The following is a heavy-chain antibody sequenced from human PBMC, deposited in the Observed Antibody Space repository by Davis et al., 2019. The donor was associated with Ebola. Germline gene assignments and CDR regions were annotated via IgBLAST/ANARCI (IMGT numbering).Heavy chain of an antibody. CDR1: GGTFSSYA. CDR3: ARDFGDFGMDV. CDR2: IIPIFGTA. Sequence: AASVKVSCKASGGTFSSYAISWVRQAPGQGLEWMGGIIPIFGTANYAQKFQGRVTITADKSTSTAYMELSSLRSEDTAVYYCARDFGDFGMDVWGQGTLVTVSS. D-gene: IGHD3-16*01. J-gene: IGHJ4*02. V-gene: IGHV1-69*06.